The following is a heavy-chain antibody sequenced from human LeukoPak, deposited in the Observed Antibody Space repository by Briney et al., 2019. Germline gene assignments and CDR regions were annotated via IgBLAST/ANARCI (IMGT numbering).Heavy chain of an antibody. Sequence: GGSLRLSCAASGFTLSSYSMNWVRQAPGKGLEWVSSISSSSSYIYYADSVKGRFTISRDNAKNSLYLQMNSLRAEDTAVYYCARERGIAVAGTDYWGQGTLVTVSS. D-gene: IGHD6-19*01. V-gene: IGHV3-21*01. CDR3: ARERGIAVAGTDY. J-gene: IGHJ4*02. CDR2: ISSSSSYI. CDR1: GFTLSSYS.